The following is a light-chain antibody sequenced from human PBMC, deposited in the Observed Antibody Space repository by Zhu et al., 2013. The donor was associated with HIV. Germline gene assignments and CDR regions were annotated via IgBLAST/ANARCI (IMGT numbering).Light chain of an antibody. CDR3: QQSNSLPPT. CDR1: QGISGA. J-gene: IGKJ4*01. Sequence: IQLTQSPSSLSASVGDRVTITCRASQGISGALAWYQQKPGKAPKLLIYAASSLQSGVPSRFSGSGSGTHFTLTINSLQPEDFATYYCQQSNSLPPTFGGGTKVEIK. V-gene: IGKV1-13*02. CDR2: AAS.